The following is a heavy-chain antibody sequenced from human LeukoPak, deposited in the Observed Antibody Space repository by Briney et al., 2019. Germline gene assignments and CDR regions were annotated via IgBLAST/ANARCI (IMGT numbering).Heavy chain of an antibody. Sequence: PSETLSLTCTVSGGSISSYYWSWIRQPPGKGLEWIGYIYYSGSTNYNPSLKSRVTISVDTSKNQFSLKLSSVTAADTAVYYCARHVCSSTSCLGYFDYWGQGTLVTVSS. CDR2: IYYSGST. V-gene: IGHV4-59*08. D-gene: IGHD2-2*01. CDR3: ARHVCSSTSCLGYFDY. CDR1: GGSISSYY. J-gene: IGHJ4*02.